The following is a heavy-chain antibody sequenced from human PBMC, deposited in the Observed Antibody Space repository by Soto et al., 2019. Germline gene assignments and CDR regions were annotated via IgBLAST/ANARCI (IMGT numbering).Heavy chain of an antibody. CDR2: IYYSGST. D-gene: IGHD2-15*01. CDR1: GGSISSYY. J-gene: IGHJ6*02. Sequence: SETLSLTCTVSGGSISSYYWSWFRQPPGRGLEWIGYIYYSGSTSYSPSLKSRVTISVDTSKNQISLMLSSVTAADTAMYYCAKPPPYWVGMAVWGQGTTVTVSS. CDR3: AKPPPYWVGMAV. V-gene: IGHV4-59*08.